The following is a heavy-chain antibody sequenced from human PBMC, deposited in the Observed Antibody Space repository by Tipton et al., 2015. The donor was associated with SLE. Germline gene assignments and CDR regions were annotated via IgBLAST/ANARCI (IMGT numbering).Heavy chain of an antibody. CDR2: IYYSGST. V-gene: IGHV4-59*12. CDR3: IGTLVF. Sequence: TLSLTCTVSGGSISSYYWSWIRQPPGKGLEWIGYIYYSGSTNYNPSLKSRVTISVDTSKNQFSLRLPSVTAADTATYYCIGTLVFWGQGTLVTVSS. CDR1: GGSISSYY. J-gene: IGHJ4*02.